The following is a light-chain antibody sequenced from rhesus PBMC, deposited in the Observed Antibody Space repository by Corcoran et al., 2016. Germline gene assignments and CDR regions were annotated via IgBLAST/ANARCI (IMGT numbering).Light chain of an antibody. J-gene: IGKJ4*01. CDR2: AAS. CDR1: QNIYSN. CDR3: QHYYDNPLT. Sequence: DIQMTQSPSALSASVGDRVTISCRASQNIYSNLAWYQQKHGQAPKLLFYAASSLQTGIPSRLSCSGSGTDFNLTISRLQPEDSAAYYCQHYYDNPLTFGGWTKVEL. V-gene: IGKV1S12*01.